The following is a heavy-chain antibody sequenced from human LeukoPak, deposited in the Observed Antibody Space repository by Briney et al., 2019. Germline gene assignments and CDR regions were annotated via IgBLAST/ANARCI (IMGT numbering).Heavy chain of an antibody. CDR1: GDSISRSTYY. CDR2: VYYGRSP. D-gene: IGHD6-25*01. Sequence: ASETLSLTCTVSGDSISRSTYYWAWIRQPPGKGLEWIGSVYYGRSPYFHPSLESRATISVDTSKNHCSLKMSSVTAADTAVYYCARSSGTGTFSYWGQGTLVTVSS. J-gene: IGHJ4*02. V-gene: IGHV4-39*02. CDR3: ARSSGTGTFSY.